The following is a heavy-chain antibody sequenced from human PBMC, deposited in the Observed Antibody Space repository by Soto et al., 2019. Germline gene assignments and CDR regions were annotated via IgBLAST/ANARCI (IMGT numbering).Heavy chain of an antibody. CDR3: ARGKYCGGDCLGYYYGMDV. Sequence: SVKVSCKASGGTFSSYAISWVRQAPGQGLEWMGGIIPIFGTANYAQKFQGRVTITADKSTSTAYMELSSLRSEDTVVYYCARGKYCGGDCLGYYYGMDVWGQGTTVTVSS. CDR2: IIPIFGTA. D-gene: IGHD2-21*02. CDR1: GGTFSSYA. J-gene: IGHJ6*02. V-gene: IGHV1-69*06.